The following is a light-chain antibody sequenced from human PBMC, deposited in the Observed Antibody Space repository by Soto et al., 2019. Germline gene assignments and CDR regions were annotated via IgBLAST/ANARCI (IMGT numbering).Light chain of an antibody. CDR1: QSISRC. Sequence: IQMTQSPSSLSASVGDRVTMTFRASQSISRCLAWYQQKPGKAPKLLIYDVSSLESGVPSRFSGSGSGTELTLTISSLQPDDSATYYCQQCNTFWTFGQGTKVDIK. CDR2: DVS. J-gene: IGKJ1*01. CDR3: QQCNTFWT. V-gene: IGKV1-5*01.